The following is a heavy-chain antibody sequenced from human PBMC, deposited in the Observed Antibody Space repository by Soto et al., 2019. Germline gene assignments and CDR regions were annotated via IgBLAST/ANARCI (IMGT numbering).Heavy chain of an antibody. J-gene: IGHJ3*01. CDR3: ARAYPPDGFDV. D-gene: IGHD2-2*01. CDR1: GGSFSGYY. V-gene: IGHV4-34*01. CDR2: INHSGST. Sequence: SETLSLTCAVYGGSFSGYYWSWIRQPPGKGLEWIGEINHSGSTNYNPSLKSRVTISIDTSKNQFSLKLRSVTAADTAVYYCARAYPPDGFDVWGQGTLVTVSS.